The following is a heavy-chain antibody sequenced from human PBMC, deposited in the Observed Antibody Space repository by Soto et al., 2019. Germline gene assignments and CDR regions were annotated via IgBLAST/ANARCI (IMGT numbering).Heavy chain of an antibody. J-gene: IGHJ6*02. D-gene: IGHD3-22*01. CDR2: IYYSGST. Sequence: SETLSLTWTVSGGSIISSSYYLVLIRQPPGKGLEWIGSIYYSGSTYYNPSLKSRVTISVDTSKNQFSLKLSSVTAADTAVYYCARRLYYDSSGFEGGGMDVWGQGTTVTVSS. CDR3: ARRLYYDSSGFEGGGMDV. V-gene: IGHV4-39*01. CDR1: GGSIISSSYY.